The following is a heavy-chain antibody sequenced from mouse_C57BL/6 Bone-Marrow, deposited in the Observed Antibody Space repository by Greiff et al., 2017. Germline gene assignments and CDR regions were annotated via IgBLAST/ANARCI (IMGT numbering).Heavy chain of an antibody. CDR1: GYTFTSYW. CDR3: AREGGTYYYGSSYWYFDV. J-gene: IGHJ1*03. V-gene: IGHV1-72*01. D-gene: IGHD1-1*01. CDR2: IDPNSGGT. Sequence: QVQLQQPGAELVKPGASVKLSCKASGYTFTSYWMHWVKQRPGRGLEWIGRIDPNSGGTKYNEKFKSKATLTVDKPSSTAYMQLSSLTSEDSAVYYCAREGGTYYYGSSYWYFDVWGTGTTVTVSS.